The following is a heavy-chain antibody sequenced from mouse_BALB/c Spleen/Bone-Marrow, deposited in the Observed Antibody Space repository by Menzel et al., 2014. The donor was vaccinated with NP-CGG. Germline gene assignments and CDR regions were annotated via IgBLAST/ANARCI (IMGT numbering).Heavy chain of an antibody. CDR2: INPNIGGT. Sequence: VQLTESGPELEKPGPSVKISCKNSGYTFTDYTIHWVKQSPGKSLEWIGNINPNIGGTTYNQKFKGKATLTLDKSSRTAYMELRSLTSEDSAVYYCARGRFAYWGQGTLVTVSA. J-gene: IGHJ3*01. CDR1: GYTFTDYT. V-gene: IGHV1-22*01. CDR3: ARGRFAY.